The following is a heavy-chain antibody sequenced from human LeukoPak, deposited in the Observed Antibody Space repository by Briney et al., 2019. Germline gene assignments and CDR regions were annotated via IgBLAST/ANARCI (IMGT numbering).Heavy chain of an antibody. D-gene: IGHD3-22*01. CDR1: GGSISSYY. V-gene: IGHV4-59*01. Sequence: SSETLSLTCTVPGGSISSYYWSWIRQPPGKGLEWIGYIYYSGSTNYNPSLKSRVTISVDTSKNQFSLKLSSVTAADTAVYYCARKLYYYDSSGYYHYPFDYWGQGTLVTVSS. J-gene: IGHJ4*02. CDR2: IYYSGST. CDR3: ARKLYYYDSSGYYHYPFDY.